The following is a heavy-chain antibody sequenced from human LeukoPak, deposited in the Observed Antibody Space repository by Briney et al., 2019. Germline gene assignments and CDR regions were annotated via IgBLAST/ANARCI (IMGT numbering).Heavy chain of an antibody. D-gene: IGHD4-17*01. CDR1: GFTFSSYA. V-gene: IGHV3-53*01. CDR3: ARVLDYGDYTPQYYFDY. J-gene: IGHJ4*02. CDR2: IYSGGST. Sequence: GGSLRLSCAASGFTFSSYAMSWVRQAPGKGLEWVSVIYSGGSTYYADSVKGRFTISRDNSKNTLYLQMNSLRAEDTAVYYCARVLDYGDYTPQYYFDYWGQGTLVTVSS.